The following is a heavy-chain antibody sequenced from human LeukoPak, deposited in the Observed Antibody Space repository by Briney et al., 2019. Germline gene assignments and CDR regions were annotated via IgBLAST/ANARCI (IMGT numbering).Heavy chain of an antibody. CDR2: ISSSGGST. Sequence: GGSMRLSCAASGFTFSTYAMSWVRQAPGKGLEWVSAISSSGGSTYYADSVKGRFTISRDNSKNTLYLQMNSLRAEDTALYYCARYYDQSGYYGRHDYWGQGTLVTVSS. D-gene: IGHD3-22*01. CDR3: ARYYDQSGYYGRHDY. CDR1: GFTFSTYA. V-gene: IGHV3-23*01. J-gene: IGHJ4*02.